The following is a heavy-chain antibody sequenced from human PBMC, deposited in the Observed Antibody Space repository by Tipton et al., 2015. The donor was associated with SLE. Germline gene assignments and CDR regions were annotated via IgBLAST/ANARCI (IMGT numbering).Heavy chain of an antibody. CDR3: ARGEDPDPFDS. J-gene: IGHJ3*02. V-gene: IGHV4-39*07. CDR2: IYYRGST. CDR1: GGSISSSSYY. Sequence: TLSLTCTVSGGSISSSSYYWGWIRQPPGKGLEWIGNIYYRGSTYYNPSLKSRVTISVDTSKNQFSLKLSSVTAADTAVYSCARGEDPDPFDSWGRGTVVTVSS.